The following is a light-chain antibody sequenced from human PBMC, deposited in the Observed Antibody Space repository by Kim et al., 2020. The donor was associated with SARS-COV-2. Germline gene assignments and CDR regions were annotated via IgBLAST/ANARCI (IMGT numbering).Light chain of an antibody. CDR2: QDD. Sequence: SYELTQPPSVSVSPGQTATITCSGDKLWDKYASWYQQKPGQSPVLVIYQDDKRPSRIPERFSGSTSVNTATLTISGTQAMDEADYYCQACDRSPVIGGGT. CDR1: KLWDKY. CDR3: QACDRSPV. J-gene: IGLJ2*01. V-gene: IGLV3-1*01.